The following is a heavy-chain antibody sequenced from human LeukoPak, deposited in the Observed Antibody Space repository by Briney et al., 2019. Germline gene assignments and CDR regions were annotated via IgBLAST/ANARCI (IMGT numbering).Heavy chain of an antibody. J-gene: IGHJ4*02. CDR3: ARAGGFDY. CDR1: GGSFSGYY. D-gene: IGHD2-8*02. Sequence: PSETLSLTCAVYGGSFSGYYWSWIRQPPGKGLEWIGEINHSGSTNYNPSLKSRVTISVDTSKNQFSLKLSSVTAADTAVCYCARAGGFDYWGQGTLVTVSS. V-gene: IGHV4-34*01. CDR2: INHSGST.